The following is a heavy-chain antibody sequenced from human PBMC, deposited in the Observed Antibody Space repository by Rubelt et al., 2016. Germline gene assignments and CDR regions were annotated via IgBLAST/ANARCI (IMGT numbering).Heavy chain of an antibody. J-gene: IGHJ5*02. Sequence: QVQLQQWGAGLLKPAETLSLTCAVYGGSFSGYSWSWIRLSPGKGLEWIGEISQGGTTNYNPSLKSRVTITSKNQFSLKLNSVTAADTAVYYCARQLWAAQVLFDPWGQGTLVTVSS. D-gene: IGHD6-6*01. CDR1: GGSFSGYS. CDR3: ARQLWAAQVLFDP. V-gene: IGHV4-34*01. CDR2: ISQGGTT.